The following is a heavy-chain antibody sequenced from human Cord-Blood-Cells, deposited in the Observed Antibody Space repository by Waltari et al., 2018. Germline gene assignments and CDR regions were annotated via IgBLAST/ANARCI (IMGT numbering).Heavy chain of an antibody. CDR2: INAGNGNT. D-gene: IGHD3-16*01. V-gene: IGHV1-3*01. CDR3: AREGLGGAFDI. J-gene: IGHJ3*02. CDR1: GYTFTSYA. Sequence: QVQLVQSGAEVKKPGASVKVSCKASGYTFTSYAMNWVRPAPGQRLEWMGWINAGNGNTKYSQKFQGRVTITRDTSASTAYMELSSLRSEDTAVYYCAREGLGGAFDIWGQGTMVTVSS.